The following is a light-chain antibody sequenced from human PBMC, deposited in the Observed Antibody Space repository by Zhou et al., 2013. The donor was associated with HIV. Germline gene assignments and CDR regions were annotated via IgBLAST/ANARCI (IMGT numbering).Light chain of an antibody. CDR3: QQANTFPSL. CDR2: GAS. J-gene: IGKJ5*01. Sequence: DIQMTQSPSSLSASVGDRVTITCRASQGINSWLAWYQQSPGKAPKLLIYGASTLQSGVPSRFSGSGSGTDFTLTISSLQPEDFATYYCQQANTFPSLFGQGTRLDIK. V-gene: IGKV1-12*02. CDR1: QGINSW.